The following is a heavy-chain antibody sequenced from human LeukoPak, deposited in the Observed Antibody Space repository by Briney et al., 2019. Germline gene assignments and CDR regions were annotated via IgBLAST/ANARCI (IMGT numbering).Heavy chain of an antibody. CDR2: IYYSGST. D-gene: IGHD3-22*01. V-gene: IGHV4-59*01. J-gene: IGHJ6*02. CDR1: GGSISSYY. Sequence: PSETLSLTCTVSGGSISSYYWSWIRQPPGKGLEWIGYIYYSGSTNYNPSLKSRVTISVDTSKNQFSLKLSSVTAADTAVYYCARAPSYDSPSYYYYYGMDAWGQGTTVTVSS. CDR3: ARAPSYDSPSYYYYYGMDA.